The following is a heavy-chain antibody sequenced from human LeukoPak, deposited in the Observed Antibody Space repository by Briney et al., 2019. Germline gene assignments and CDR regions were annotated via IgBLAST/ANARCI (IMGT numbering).Heavy chain of an antibody. CDR3: ARMYCSGGSCYGDDY. Sequence: SVKVSCKASGYTFTSYAMNWVRQAPGQGLEWMGWINTNTGNPTYAQGFTGRFVFSLDTSVSTAYLQISSLKAEDTAVYYCARMYCSGGSCYGDDYWGQGTLVTVSS. V-gene: IGHV7-4-1*02. D-gene: IGHD2-15*01. J-gene: IGHJ4*02. CDR2: INTNTGNP. CDR1: GYTFTSYA.